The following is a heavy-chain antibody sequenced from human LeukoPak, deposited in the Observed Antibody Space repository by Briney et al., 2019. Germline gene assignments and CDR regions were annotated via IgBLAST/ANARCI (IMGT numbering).Heavy chain of an antibody. D-gene: IGHD5-18*01. CDR2: IIPIFGTA. J-gene: IGHJ4*02. CDR3: AREGWGRGYSYGSAGRNFDY. Sequence: SVKVSCKASGGTFSSYAISWVRQAPGQGLEWMGGIIPIFGTANYAQKFQGRVTITADESTSTAYMELSSLRSADTAVYYCAREGWGRGYSYGSAGRNFDYWGQGTLVTVSS. V-gene: IGHV1-69*13. CDR1: GGTFSSYA.